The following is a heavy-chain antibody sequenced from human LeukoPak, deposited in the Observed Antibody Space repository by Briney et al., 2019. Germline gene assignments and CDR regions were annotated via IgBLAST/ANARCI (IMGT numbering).Heavy chain of an antibody. J-gene: IGHJ5*02. CDR3: ARDIGYCSGGSCYRWFET. D-gene: IGHD2-15*01. V-gene: IGHV3-13*01. Sequence: GGSLRLSCAASGFTFRNYDMHWVRQASGKGLEWVSAIDTAGDRSYPVSGKGRFTISRENAKNSVYLQMSSLRAEDTAVYYCARDIGYCSGGSCYRWFETWGQGTLVTVSS. CDR1: GFTFRNYD. CDR2: IDTAGDR.